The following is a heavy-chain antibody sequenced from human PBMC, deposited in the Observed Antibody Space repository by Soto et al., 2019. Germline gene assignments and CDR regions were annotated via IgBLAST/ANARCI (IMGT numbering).Heavy chain of an antibody. CDR1: GGSISSGGYY. J-gene: IGHJ4*02. CDR2: IYYSGST. CDR3: ARGYRQSGYSSSWVFDY. Sequence: QVQLQESGPGLVKPSQTLSLTCTVSGGSISSGGYYWNWIRQHPGKGLEWIGYIYYSGSTYYNPSLRSRVTLSADTSENQFSLKLRSVTAADTAVYFWARGYRQSGYSSSWVFDYWGQGTLVNVSS. D-gene: IGHD6-13*01. V-gene: IGHV4-31*03.